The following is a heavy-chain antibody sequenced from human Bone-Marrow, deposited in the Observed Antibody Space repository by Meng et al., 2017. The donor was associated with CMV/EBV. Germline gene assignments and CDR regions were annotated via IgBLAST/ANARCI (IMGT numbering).Heavy chain of an antibody. CDR3: ARGGSDAFAF. Sequence: GGSLRLSCAASGFTLSNYWMNWVRQAPGKGLEWVANIKRDESEKYYVDSVRGRFTISRENAKNSLYLQMNYLTAGDTAVYYCARGGSDAFAFWGQGKMVNVSS. V-gene: IGHV3-7*01. CDR2: IKRDESEK. CDR1: GFTLSNYW. J-gene: IGHJ3*01.